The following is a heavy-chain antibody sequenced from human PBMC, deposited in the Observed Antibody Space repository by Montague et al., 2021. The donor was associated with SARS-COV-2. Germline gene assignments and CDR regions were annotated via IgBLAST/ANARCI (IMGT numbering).Heavy chain of an antibody. D-gene: IGHD2-15*01. V-gene: IGHV4-39*01. J-gene: IGHJ4*02. CDR1: GDSIRNSDYS. CDR2: IYNGGTT. Sequence: SETLSLTCTVSGDSIRNSDYSWGWVRQPPGKGLEWIGNIYNGGTTFYNPSLKSRVTIFEDTSKNQFSLKLSSVTAADTAVYYCATRTRYPQNDFGFWGQGTLVTVSS. CDR3: ATRTRYPQNDFGF.